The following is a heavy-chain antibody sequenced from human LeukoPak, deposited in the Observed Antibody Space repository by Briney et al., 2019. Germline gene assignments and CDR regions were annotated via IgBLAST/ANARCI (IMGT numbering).Heavy chain of an antibody. V-gene: IGHV1-2*02. CDR1: GYTFTGYY. CDR3: ARARGLVVVTAGY. CDR2: INPNSGGT. Sequence: WASVKVSCKASGYTFTGYYMHWVRQAPGQGLEWMGWINPNSGGTNYAQKVQGRVTMTRDTSISTAYMELSRLRSDDTAVYYCARARGLVVVTAGYWGQGTLVTVSS. D-gene: IGHD2-21*02. J-gene: IGHJ4*02.